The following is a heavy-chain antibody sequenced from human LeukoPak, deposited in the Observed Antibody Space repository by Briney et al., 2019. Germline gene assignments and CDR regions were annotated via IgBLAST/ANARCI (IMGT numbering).Heavy chain of an antibody. V-gene: IGHV3-23*01. J-gene: IGHJ4*02. CDR1: GFTFFSYT. D-gene: IGHD6-13*01. CDR2: ISVSGTST. CDR3: ARRTNSWPNFDY. Sequence: PGGSLRLSCAASGFTFFSYTMNWVRQAPGKGLEWVSGISVSGTSTYYADAVKGRFTISRDNSKNTLYLQMNSLRAEDTAVYYCARRTNSWPNFDYWGQGTLVTVSS.